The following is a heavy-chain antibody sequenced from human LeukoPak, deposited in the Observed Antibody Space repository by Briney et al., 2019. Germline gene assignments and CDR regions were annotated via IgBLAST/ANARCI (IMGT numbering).Heavy chain of an antibody. CDR1: GGSVSSDNYY. J-gene: IGHJ4*02. Sequence: SQTLSLTCTVSGGSVSSDNYYWSWIRQPAGKGLEWIGRIYTSGSINYNPSLESRVTISVDTSKNQFSLKLSSVTAADTAVYYCAGEHGFDSSGYYFPHHWGQGTLVTVSS. CDR2: IYTSGSI. D-gene: IGHD3-22*01. V-gene: IGHV4-61*02. CDR3: AGEHGFDSSGYYFPHH.